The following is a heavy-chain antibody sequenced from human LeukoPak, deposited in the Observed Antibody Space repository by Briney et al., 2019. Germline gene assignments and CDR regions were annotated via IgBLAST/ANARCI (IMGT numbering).Heavy chain of an antibody. Sequence: ASLRVSSMASGFTFTIYGISSVRHAPGQGLEWMGCIIVYNGNTNYAQKLQGRVTMSTDTSTSTAYMEMWKLRSDNTAVYHCVRNLKRSSARWETLGLDGWGQGTLVTVSS. V-gene: IGHV1-18*01. J-gene: IGHJ5*02. D-gene: IGHD1-26*01. CDR3: VRNLKRSSARWETLGLDG. CDR2: IIVYNGNT. CDR1: GFTFTIYG.